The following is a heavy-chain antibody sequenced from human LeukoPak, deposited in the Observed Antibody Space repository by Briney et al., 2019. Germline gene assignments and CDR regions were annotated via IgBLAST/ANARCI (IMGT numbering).Heavy chain of an antibody. D-gene: IGHD3/OR15-3a*01. Sequence: GGSLRLSCAASGFVFSTYWMTWVRQAPGKGLGWVANINLDGTEEHYVDSSLKGRFTISRDNAKNSLYLQMTSLRVEDTAVYYCASGRHDFLHWGQGTLFTVSS. J-gene: IGHJ4*02. CDR1: GFVFSTYW. CDR3: ASGRHDFLH. CDR2: INLDGTEE. V-gene: IGHV3-7*01.